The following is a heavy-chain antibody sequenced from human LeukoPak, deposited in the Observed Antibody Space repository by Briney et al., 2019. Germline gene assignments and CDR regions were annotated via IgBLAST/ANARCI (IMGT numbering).Heavy chain of an antibody. CDR1: GGSISSCY. CDR2: LYYSGST. Sequence: PSETLSLTCTVSGGSISSCYWSWIRQSPGKGLEWIGYLYYSGSTNYNPSLKSRVTISVDTSKNQLSLKLSSVTAADTAVYYCARGWYGNTWRGSMDVWGQGTTVTVSS. J-gene: IGHJ6*02. D-gene: IGHD6-13*01. V-gene: IGHV4-59*01. CDR3: ARGWYGNTWRGSMDV.